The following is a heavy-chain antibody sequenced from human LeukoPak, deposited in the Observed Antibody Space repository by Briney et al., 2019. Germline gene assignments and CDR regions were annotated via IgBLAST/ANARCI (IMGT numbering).Heavy chain of an antibody. CDR2: ISSSSSYI. CDR3: ARDSPYYGSGSYGFDY. V-gene: IGHV3-21*01. CDR1: GFTFSSYS. J-gene: IGHJ4*02. D-gene: IGHD3-10*01. Sequence: GGSLRLSCAASGFTFSSYSMNWVRQAPGKGLEWVSSISSSSSYIYYADSVKGRFTISRDNAKNSLYLQMNSLRAEDTAVYYCARDSPYYGSGSYGFDYWGQGTLVTVSS.